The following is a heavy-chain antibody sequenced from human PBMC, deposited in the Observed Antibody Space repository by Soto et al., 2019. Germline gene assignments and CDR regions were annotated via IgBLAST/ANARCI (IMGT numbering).Heavy chain of an antibody. CDR3: ARVGVQSYYGMDV. CDR1: GFTFSSYD. Sequence: EVQLVESGGGLVQPGGSLRLSCAASGFTFSSYDMHWVRQATGKGLEWVSAIGTAGDTYYPGSVKGRFTISRENAKNSLDLQMNSLRAGDTAVYYCARVGVQSYYGMDVWGQGTTVTVSS. D-gene: IGHD1-1*01. J-gene: IGHJ6*02. CDR2: IGTAGDT. V-gene: IGHV3-13*01.